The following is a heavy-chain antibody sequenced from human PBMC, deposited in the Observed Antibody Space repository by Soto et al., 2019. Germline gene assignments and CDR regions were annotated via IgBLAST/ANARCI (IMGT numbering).Heavy chain of an antibody. CDR1: GFTLSSYW. CDR2: IKQDGSEK. Sequence: GGSLRLSCAASGFTLSSYWMSWVRQAPGKGLEWVANIKQDGSEKYYVDSVKGRFTISRDNAKYSLYLQMNSLRAEDTAVYYCARDRGHSSSFDYWGQGTLVTVSS. J-gene: IGHJ4*02. D-gene: IGHD6-6*01. V-gene: IGHV3-7*01. CDR3: ARDRGHSSSFDY.